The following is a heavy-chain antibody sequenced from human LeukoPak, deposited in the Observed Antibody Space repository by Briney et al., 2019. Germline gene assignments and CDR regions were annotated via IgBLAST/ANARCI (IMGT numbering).Heavy chain of an antibody. CDR3: AKDRGYCSGGSCTYFDY. V-gene: IGHV3-30*18. Sequence: GRSLRLSCAASGFTFSSYGMHWVRQAPGKGLEWVAVISYDGSNKYYADSVKGRFTISRDNSKNTLYLQMNSLRAEDTAVYYCAKDRGYCSGGSCTYFDYWGQGTLVTVSS. CDR1: GFTFSSYG. D-gene: IGHD2-15*01. J-gene: IGHJ4*02. CDR2: ISYDGSNK.